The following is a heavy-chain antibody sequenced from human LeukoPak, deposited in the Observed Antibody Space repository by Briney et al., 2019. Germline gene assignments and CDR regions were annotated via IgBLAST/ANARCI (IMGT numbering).Heavy chain of an antibody. CDR2: IYYTGST. CDR3: ARDLGRTYFDY. V-gene: IGHV4-31*03. D-gene: IGHD1-1*01. CDR1: GGSISSGGYY. Sequence: SETLSLTCTVSGGSISSGGYYWSWIRQHPGKGLEWIGYIYYTGSTYYNPSLKSRITISVDTSKNQFSLKLSSVTAVDTAVYYCARDLGRTYFDYWGQGTLVTVSS. J-gene: IGHJ4*02.